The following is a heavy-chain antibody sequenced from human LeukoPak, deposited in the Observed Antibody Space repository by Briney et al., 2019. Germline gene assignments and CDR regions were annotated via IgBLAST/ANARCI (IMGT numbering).Heavy chain of an antibody. J-gene: IGHJ6*03. CDR3: ARGDLGYCSSTSCSWGGYYYYYYMDV. CDR1: GFTFSSYG. D-gene: IGHD2-2*01. CDR2: ISYDGSNK. V-gene: IGHV3-30*03. Sequence: GRSLRLSCAASGFTFSSYGMHWVRQAPGKGLEWVAVISYDGSNKYYADSVKGRFTISRDNSKNTLYLQMNSLRAEDTAVYYCARGDLGYCSSTSCSWGGYYYYYYMDVWGKGTTVTVSS.